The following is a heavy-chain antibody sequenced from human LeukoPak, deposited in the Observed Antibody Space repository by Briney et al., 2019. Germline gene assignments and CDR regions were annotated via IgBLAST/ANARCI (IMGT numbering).Heavy chain of an antibody. Sequence: ASVKVSCKASGYTFTGYYMHWVRQAPGQGLEWMGWINPNSGGTNYAQKFQGRVTMTTDTSTSTAYMELRSLRSDDTAVYYCARDLMWGIDPWGQGTLVTVSS. CDR1: GYTFTGYY. CDR3: ARDLMWGIDP. D-gene: IGHD3-16*01. V-gene: IGHV1-2*02. CDR2: INPNSGGT. J-gene: IGHJ5*02.